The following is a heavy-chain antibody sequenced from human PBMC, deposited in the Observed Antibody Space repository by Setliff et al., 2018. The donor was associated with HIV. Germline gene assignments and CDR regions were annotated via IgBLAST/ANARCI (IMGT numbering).Heavy chain of an antibody. CDR1: GFTFSNYN. V-gene: IGHV3-21*01. CDR2: ISYDSRFI. J-gene: IGHJ4*02. D-gene: IGHD3-22*01. Sequence: PGGSLRLSCAASGFTFSNYNMNWVRQALGKGLEWVSSISYDSRFIYHADSMKGRFTISRDNAKKLVYLQMNSLRAEDTAIYYCARDHASSGYYARFDHWGQGTLVTVSS. CDR3: ARDHASSGYYARFDH.